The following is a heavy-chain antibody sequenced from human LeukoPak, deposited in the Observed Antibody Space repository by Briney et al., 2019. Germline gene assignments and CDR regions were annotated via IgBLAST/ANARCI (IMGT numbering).Heavy chain of an antibody. CDR3: ARDRGVGYYYYGMDV. D-gene: IGHD2-15*01. J-gene: IGHJ6*02. V-gene: IGHV4-59*01. Sequence: PSETLSLTCTVSGGSISTYYWSWIRQPPGKGLEWIGYIYYSGSTNYNPHLKSRVSISVDTSKNQFSLKLSSVTAADTAVYYCARDRGVGYYYYGMDVWGQGTTVTVSS. CDR2: IYYSGST. CDR1: GGSISTYY.